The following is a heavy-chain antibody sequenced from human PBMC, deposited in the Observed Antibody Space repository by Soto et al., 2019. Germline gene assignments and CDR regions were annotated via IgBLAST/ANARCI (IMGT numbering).Heavy chain of an antibody. J-gene: IGHJ4*02. V-gene: IGHV1-18*01. Sequence: QVQLLQSGAEVRKPGASVKLSCKASGYTFTTYGVSWVRQAPGQGLEWMAWISPLNGNTDYAQKIHGRVTVTTDTSTTTTYVELRSLRPDDTALYYCARDLGTYKTPFYFDYWGQGSLVTVSS. CDR2: ISPLNGNT. CDR1: GYTFTTYG. D-gene: IGHD7-27*01. CDR3: ARDLGTYKTPFYFDY.